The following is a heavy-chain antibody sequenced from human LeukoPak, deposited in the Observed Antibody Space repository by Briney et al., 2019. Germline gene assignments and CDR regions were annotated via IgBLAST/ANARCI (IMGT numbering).Heavy chain of an antibody. J-gene: IGHJ4*02. CDR2: IYSGDGT. D-gene: IGHD3-10*01. CDR1: GSTVSSNY. Sequence: GVSLRLSCAASGSTVSSNYMSWVRQAPGKGLEWVSVIYSGDGTYYADSVKGRFTISRDNSMNTLYLQMNSLRAEDTAVYYCSRSPGDRTYFDYWGQGTLVTVSS. V-gene: IGHV3-53*01. CDR3: SRSPGDRTYFDY.